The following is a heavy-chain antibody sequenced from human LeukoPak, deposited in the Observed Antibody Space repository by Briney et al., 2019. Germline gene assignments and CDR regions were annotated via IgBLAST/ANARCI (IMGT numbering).Heavy chain of an antibody. J-gene: IGHJ3*02. Sequence: SETLSLTCAVYGGSFSGYYWSWIRQHLGKGLEWIGYIYYSGSTYYNPSLRSRVTISVDTSANQFSLKLSSVTAADTAVYFCARRRVVVASTDGASGAFDIWGQGTMVTVSS. V-gene: IGHV4-31*11. CDR1: GGSFSGYY. CDR3: ARRRVVVASTDGASGAFDI. CDR2: IYYSGST. D-gene: IGHD2-15*01.